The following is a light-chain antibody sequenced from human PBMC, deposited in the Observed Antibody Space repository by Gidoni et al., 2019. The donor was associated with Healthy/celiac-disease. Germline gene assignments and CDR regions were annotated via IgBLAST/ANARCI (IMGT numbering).Light chain of an antibody. V-gene: IGKV4-1*01. J-gene: IGKJ1*01. Sequence: EIVMTQSPDSLPVSLGERATINCKSSQSVLYSSNNKNYLAWYQQKPGQPPKLLIYWASTRESGVPERFSGSGSGTDFTLTISSLQAEDVAVYYCQQYYSTPWTFGQGTKVEIK. CDR3: QQYYSTPWT. CDR2: WAS. CDR1: QSVLYSSNNKNY.